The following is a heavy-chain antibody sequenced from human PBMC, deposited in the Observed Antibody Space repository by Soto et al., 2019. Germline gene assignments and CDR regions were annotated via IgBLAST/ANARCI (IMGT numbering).Heavy chain of an antibody. Sequence: GGSLRLSCAASGFTFSSYAMSWVRQAPGKGLEWVSAISGSGGSTYYADSVKGRFTISRDNSKNTLYLQMNSLRAEDTAVYYCAKDGVYGYSYGYFDYWGQGTLITVSS. D-gene: IGHD5-18*01. CDR1: GFTFSSYA. J-gene: IGHJ4*02. V-gene: IGHV3-23*01. CDR2: ISGSGGST. CDR3: AKDGVYGYSYGYFDY.